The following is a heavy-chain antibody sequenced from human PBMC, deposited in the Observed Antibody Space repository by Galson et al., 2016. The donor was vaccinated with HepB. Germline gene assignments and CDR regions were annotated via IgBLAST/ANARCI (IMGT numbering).Heavy chain of an antibody. J-gene: IGHJ4*02. CDR2: VNSNNGAT. CDR1: GYTFTGYY. V-gene: IGHV1-2*02. D-gene: IGHD7-27*01. Sequence: SVKVSCKASGYTFTGYYTHWLRQAPGQGFEYMGWVNSNNGATNYTRKFQDRVTMTRDTSISTAYMELSGLRSDDTAVYYCANTNWGWVGYFDYGGQGTLVTVSS. CDR3: ANTNWGWVGYFDY.